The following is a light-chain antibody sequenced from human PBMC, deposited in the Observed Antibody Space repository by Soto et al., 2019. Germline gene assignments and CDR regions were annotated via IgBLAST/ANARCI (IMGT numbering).Light chain of an antibody. CDR2: CAS. Sequence: DIVMTQSPDSLAVSLGERATINCKSSQSVLYSSNNKNYLAWYQQKPGQPPKLLIYCASTRESGVPDRFSGSGSGTDFTLTISSLQAEDVAFYYCQQYYRPWTFGQGTKVEIK. J-gene: IGKJ1*01. V-gene: IGKV4-1*01. CDR3: QQYYRPWT. CDR1: QSVLYSSNNKNY.